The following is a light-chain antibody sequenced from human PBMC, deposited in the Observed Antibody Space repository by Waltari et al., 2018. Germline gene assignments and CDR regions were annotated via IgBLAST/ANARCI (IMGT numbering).Light chain of an antibody. Sequence: QSALTQPASMSGSPGQSITISCHGPDNELATYNHVSWYQQHPGKVPKLIIYDVTLRPSGVSYRFSGSKSGNTASLSISALQAEDEAGYYCSSYTTRGTVVFGGGTTLTV. CDR2: DVT. CDR1: DNELATYNH. J-gene: IGLJ2*01. V-gene: IGLV2-14*01. CDR3: SSYTTRGTVV.